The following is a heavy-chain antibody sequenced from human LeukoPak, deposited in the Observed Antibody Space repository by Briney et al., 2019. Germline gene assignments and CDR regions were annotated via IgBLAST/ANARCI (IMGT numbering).Heavy chain of an antibody. CDR3: ARDRMARIAARNAFDI. CDR2: ISYDGSNK. Sequence: PGGSLRLSCAASGFTFSSYAMHWVRQAPGKGLEWVAVISYDGSNKYYADSVKGRFTISRDNSKNTLYLQMNSLRAEDTAVYYCARDRMARIAARNAFDIWGQGTMVTVSS. D-gene: IGHD6-6*01. CDR1: GFTFSSYA. V-gene: IGHV3-30-3*01. J-gene: IGHJ3*02.